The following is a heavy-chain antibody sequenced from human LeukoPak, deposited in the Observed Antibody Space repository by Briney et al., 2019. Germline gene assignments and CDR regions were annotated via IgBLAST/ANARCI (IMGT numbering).Heavy chain of an antibody. CDR2: IYHSGST. V-gene: IGHV4-4*02. CDR3: ARAGLDDSSGYYRRFDAFDI. J-gene: IGHJ3*02. Sequence: SETLSLTCAVSGGSISSSNWWSWVRQPPGKGLEWIGEIYHSGSTNYNPSLKSRVTISVDKSKNQFSLKLSSVTAADTAVYYCARAGLDDSSGYYRRFDAFDIWGQGTMVTVSS. CDR1: GGSISSSNW. D-gene: IGHD3-22*01.